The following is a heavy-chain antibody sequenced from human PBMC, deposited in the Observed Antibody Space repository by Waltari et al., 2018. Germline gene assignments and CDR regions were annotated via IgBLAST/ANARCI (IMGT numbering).Heavy chain of an antibody. D-gene: IGHD6-6*01. Sequence: EVQLVESGGGLVKPGGSLRLSCAASGFTFSSYRLNWVRQAPGNGLEWVASISSSSSYIYYADSVKGRFTISRDNAKNSLYLQMNSLRAEDTAVYYCARPGGSSLANDYWGQGTLVTVSS. CDR2: ISSSSSYI. J-gene: IGHJ4*02. CDR1: GFTFSSYR. CDR3: ARPGGSSLANDY. V-gene: IGHV3-21*01.